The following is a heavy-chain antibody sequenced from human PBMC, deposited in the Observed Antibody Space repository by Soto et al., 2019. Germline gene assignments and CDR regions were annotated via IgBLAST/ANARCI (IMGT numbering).Heavy chain of an antibody. D-gene: IGHD3-10*01. CDR1: GFRFNSYG. Sequence: QVQLVESGGAVVQPGRSLRLSCAASGFRFNSYGMHWVRQAPGKGLEWVAIIYYDGREKYYAESVKGRFSISRDNSNNMVFLQMDSLTVEDTAVFYCARDGAFGTPRAWWFDLWGRGTLVTVSS. J-gene: IGHJ2*01. V-gene: IGHV3-33*01. CDR2: IYYDGREK. CDR3: ARDGAFGTPRAWWFDL.